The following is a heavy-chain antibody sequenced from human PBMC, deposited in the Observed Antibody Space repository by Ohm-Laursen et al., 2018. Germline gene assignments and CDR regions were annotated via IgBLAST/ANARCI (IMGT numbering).Heavy chain of an antibody. D-gene: IGHD3-22*01. CDR1: GYTFTSYG. CDR2: ISAYNGNT. CDR3: AKGFFYDSSAYYAPFDY. Sequence: SVKVSCKASGYTFTSYGISWVRQAPEQGLEWMGWISAYNGNTNYAQKVQGRVTMTTDTSTSTAYMEPGSLRSDDTAVYYCAKGFFYDSSAYYAPFDYWGQGTLVTVSS. J-gene: IGHJ4*02. V-gene: IGHV1-18*01.